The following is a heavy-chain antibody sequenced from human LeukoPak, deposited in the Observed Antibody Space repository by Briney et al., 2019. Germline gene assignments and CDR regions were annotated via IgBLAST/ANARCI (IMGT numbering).Heavy chain of an antibody. D-gene: IGHD3-10*01. Sequence: PSETLSLTCTVSGGSISSGSYYWSWIRQPAGKGLEWIGRIYTSGSTNYNPSLKSRVTISVDTSMNQFSLKLSSVTAADTAVYYCARAQPTTVRGVYFDYWGQGTLVTVSS. CDR1: GGSISSGSYY. V-gene: IGHV4-61*02. CDR3: ARAQPTTVRGVYFDY. J-gene: IGHJ4*02. CDR2: IYTSGST.